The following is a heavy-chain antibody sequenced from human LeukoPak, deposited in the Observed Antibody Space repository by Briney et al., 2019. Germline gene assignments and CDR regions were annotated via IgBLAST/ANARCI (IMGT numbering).Heavy chain of an antibody. D-gene: IGHD3-9*01. CDR1: GYTFTGYY. J-gene: IGHJ3*02. CDR3: ARDRQDFDWFTDAFDI. V-gene: IGHV1-2*02. CDR2: INPNSGGT. Sequence: GASVKVSCKASGYTFTGYYMHWVRQAPGQGLEWMGWINPNSGGTNYAQKFQGRVTMTRDTSISTAYMELSRLRSDDTAVYYCARDRQDFDWFTDAFDIWGQGTMVTVSS.